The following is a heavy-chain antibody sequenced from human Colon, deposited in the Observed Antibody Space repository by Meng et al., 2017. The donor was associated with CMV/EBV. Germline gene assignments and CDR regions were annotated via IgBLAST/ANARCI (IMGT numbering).Heavy chain of an antibody. Sequence: VSFQVSGDTFNTHLLSWVRQVPGQGLEWIGGITPALGTPHYAQKFQGRVTIITDESTSTVFMELNSLTSDDTAFYYCARGTVSGLPYWGQGTLVTVSS. CDR2: ITPALGTP. J-gene: IGHJ4*02. CDR1: GDTFNTHL. D-gene: IGHD3-22*01. CDR3: ARGTVSGLPY. V-gene: IGHV1-69*05.